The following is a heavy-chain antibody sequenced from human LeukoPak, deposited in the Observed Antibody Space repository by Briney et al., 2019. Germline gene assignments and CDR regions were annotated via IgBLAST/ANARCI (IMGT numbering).Heavy chain of an antibody. Sequence: PGGSLRLSCAASGISFSSSAMSWVRQAPGKGLEWVAHMSSSSLKYTRYAESVKGRFTISRDNAKNTVYLEMDSLTTNDTALYYCARGGRNDLRSWFDPWGQGTLVTVSS. CDR3: ARGGRNDLRSWFDP. J-gene: IGHJ5*02. D-gene: IGHD1-14*01. V-gene: IGHV3-21*01. CDR1: GISFSSSA. CDR2: MSSSSLKYT.